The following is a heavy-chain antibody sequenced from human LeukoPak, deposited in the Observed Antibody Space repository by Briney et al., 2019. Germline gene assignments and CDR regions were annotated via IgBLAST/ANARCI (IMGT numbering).Heavy chain of an antibody. CDR1: GFTLSSYL. J-gene: IGHJ3*01. V-gene: IGHV3-7*01. CDR3: ARSNPNRNALDL. CDR2: TQKDGNEE. Sequence: SGGSLRLSCAASGFTLSSYLMSWVRQAPGRRLEWVANTQKDGNEENYLDSVKGRFTVSRDNAKNLMYLQMNSLRGEDTAVYYCARSNPNRNALDLWGQGTMVTISS. D-gene: IGHD1-14*01.